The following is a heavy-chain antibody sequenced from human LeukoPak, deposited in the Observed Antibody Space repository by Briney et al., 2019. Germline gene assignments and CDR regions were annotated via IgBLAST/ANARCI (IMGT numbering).Heavy chain of an antibody. Sequence: SSETLSLTCTVSGGSISSSSYYWGWIRQPPGKGLEWLGSIYYSGSTYYNPSLKSRVTISVDTSKNQFSLKLCSVTAADTAVYYCARLDYYDSSGTFDYWGQGTLVTVSS. D-gene: IGHD3-22*01. J-gene: IGHJ4*02. V-gene: IGHV4-39*01. CDR2: IYYSGST. CDR1: GGSISSSSYY. CDR3: ARLDYYDSSGTFDY.